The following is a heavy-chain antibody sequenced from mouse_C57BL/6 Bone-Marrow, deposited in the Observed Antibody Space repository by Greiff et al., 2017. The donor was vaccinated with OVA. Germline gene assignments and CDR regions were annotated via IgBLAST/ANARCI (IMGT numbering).Heavy chain of an antibody. D-gene: IGHD1-1*01. CDR1: GYTFTSYG. CDR3: ARNHYYYGSSYFDY. J-gene: IGHJ2*01. CDR2: IYPRSGNT. Sequence: VMLVESGAELARPGASVKLSCKASGYTFTSYGISWVKQRTGQGLEWIGEIYPRSGNTYYNEKFKGKATLTADKSSSTAYMELRSLTSDDSAVYFCARNHYYYGSSYFDYWGQGTTLTVSS. V-gene: IGHV1-81*01.